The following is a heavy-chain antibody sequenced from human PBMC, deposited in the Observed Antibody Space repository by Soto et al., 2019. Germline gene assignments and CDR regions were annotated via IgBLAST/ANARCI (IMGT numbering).Heavy chain of an antibody. J-gene: IGHJ6*02. V-gene: IGHV3-23*01. CDR3: AKSPPCCGDRAGYYYYGMDV. CDR1: GFTFSSYA. CDR2: ISGSGGST. D-gene: IGHD2-15*01. Sequence: GGSLRLSCAASGFTFSSYAMSWVRQAPGKGLEWVSAISGSGGSTYYADSVKGRFTISRDNSKNTLYLQMNSLRAEDMAVYYCAKSPPCCGDRAGYYYYGMDVWGQGTTVTVSS.